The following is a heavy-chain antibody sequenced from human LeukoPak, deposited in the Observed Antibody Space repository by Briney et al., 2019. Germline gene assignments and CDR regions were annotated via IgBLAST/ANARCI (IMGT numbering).Heavy chain of an antibody. J-gene: IGHJ5*02. CDR3: AREPRTVAGTRNWFDP. Sequence: ASVKVSCKASGYTFTSYYIHWVRQAPGQGLEWMGIINPSGGSTSYAQKFQGRVTMTRDMSTSTVYMELSSLSSEDTAVYYCAREPRTVAGTRNWFDPWGQGTLVTVSS. V-gene: IGHV1-46*01. CDR2: INPSGGST. D-gene: IGHD6-19*01. CDR1: GYTFTSYY.